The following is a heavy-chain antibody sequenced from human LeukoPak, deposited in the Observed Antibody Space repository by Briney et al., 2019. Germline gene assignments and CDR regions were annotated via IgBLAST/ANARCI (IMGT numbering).Heavy chain of an antibody. CDR2: ISGSGDNT. D-gene: IGHD3-10*01. J-gene: IGHJ4*02. CDR3: AKLGGDGSASSHY. Sequence: GGPLSLPCAASGSTFSSYAMSWVRQAPGKGLQWVSAISGSGDNTYYADSVKGRSTISRDNSKNTLYLQMNSLRAEDTAVYYCAKLGGDGSASSHYWGQGTQVTVSS. CDR1: GSTFSSYA. V-gene: IGHV3-23*01.